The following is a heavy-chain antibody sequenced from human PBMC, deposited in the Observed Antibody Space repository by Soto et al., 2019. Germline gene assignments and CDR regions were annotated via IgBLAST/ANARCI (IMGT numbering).Heavy chain of an antibody. CDR3: ARRIDQDIVVVVAATAGAFDI. CDR1: GGTFSSYT. J-gene: IGHJ3*02. D-gene: IGHD2-15*01. V-gene: IGHV1-69*02. CDR2: IIPILGIA. Sequence: QVQLVQSGAEVKKPGSSVKVSCKASGGTFSSYTISWVRQAPGQGLEWMGRIIPILGIANYAQKYQGRVTITADKSTSTDYMELSSLRSEDTAVYYCARRIDQDIVVVVAATAGAFDIWGQGTMVTVSS.